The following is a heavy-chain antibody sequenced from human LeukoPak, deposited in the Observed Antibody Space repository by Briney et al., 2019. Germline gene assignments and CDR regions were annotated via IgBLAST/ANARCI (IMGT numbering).Heavy chain of an antibody. CDR1: GGSISSGGYS. CDR2: IYHSGST. Sequence: SQTLSPTCAASGGSISSGGYSWSWIRQPPGKGLEWIGYIYHSGSTYYNPSLKSRVTISVDRSKNQFSLKLSSVTAADTAVYYCARLVAATGNFDYWGQGTLVTVSS. D-gene: IGHD6-13*01. CDR3: ARLVAATGNFDY. J-gene: IGHJ4*02. V-gene: IGHV4-30-2*01.